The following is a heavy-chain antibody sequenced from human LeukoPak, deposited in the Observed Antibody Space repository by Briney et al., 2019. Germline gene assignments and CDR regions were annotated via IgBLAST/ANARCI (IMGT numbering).Heavy chain of an antibody. CDR2: IRYNGNIK. CDR1: GFIFSSYG. Sequence: PGGSLRLSCAASGFIFSSYGMHWVRQAPGKGLEWVAFIRYNGNIKYYADSVKGRFTISRDDSKNTLYLQMNSLRAEDTAVYYCAKDPSHIWGQGTMVTVSS. V-gene: IGHV3-30*02. CDR3: AKDPSHI. J-gene: IGHJ3*02.